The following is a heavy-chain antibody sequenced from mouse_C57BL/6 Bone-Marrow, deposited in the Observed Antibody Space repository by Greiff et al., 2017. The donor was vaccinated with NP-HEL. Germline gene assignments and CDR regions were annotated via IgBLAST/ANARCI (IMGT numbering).Heavy chain of an antibody. CDR1: GYTFTSYW. CDR3: ARSGYDYRKAMDY. CDR2: IDPSDSET. V-gene: IGHV1-52*01. J-gene: IGHJ4*01. Sequence: QVQLQQPGAELVRPGSSVKLSCKASGYTFTSYWMHWVKQRPIQGLEWIGNIDPSDSETHYNQKFKDKATLTGDKSYSTAYMQLSSLTTEDSAVYYCARSGYDYRKAMDYWGQGTSVTVSS. D-gene: IGHD2-4*01.